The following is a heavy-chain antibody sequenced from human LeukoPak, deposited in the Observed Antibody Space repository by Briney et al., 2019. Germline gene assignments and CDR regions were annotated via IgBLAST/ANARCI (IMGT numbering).Heavy chain of an antibody. Sequence: PGGSLRLSCAASGFTFSSYAMSWVRQAPGKGLEWVSFIIGSGAGTYYADSVKGRFTISRDNSKNTLYLQMNSLRAEDTAVYYCAKAVKISSTSHFDYWGQGTLVTVSS. CDR2: IIGSGAGT. CDR1: GFTFSSYA. V-gene: IGHV3-23*01. CDR3: AKAVKISSTSHFDY. J-gene: IGHJ4*02. D-gene: IGHD4-17*01.